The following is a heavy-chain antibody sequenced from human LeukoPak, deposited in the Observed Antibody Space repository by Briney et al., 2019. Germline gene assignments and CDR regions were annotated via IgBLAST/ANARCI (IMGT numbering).Heavy chain of an antibody. CDR2: IYYSGST. CDR1: GGSFSGYY. J-gene: IGHJ5*02. CDR3: ARSGGEQQLGYNWFDP. V-gene: IGHV4-59*08. D-gene: IGHD6-13*01. Sequence: KASETLSLTCAVYGGSFSGYYWSWIRQPPGKGLEWIGYIYYSGSTNYNPSLKSRVTISVDTSKNQFSLKLSSVTAADTAVYYCARSGGEQQLGYNWFDPWGQGTLVTVSS.